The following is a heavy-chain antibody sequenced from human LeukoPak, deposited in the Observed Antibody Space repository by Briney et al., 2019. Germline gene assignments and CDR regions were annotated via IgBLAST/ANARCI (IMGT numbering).Heavy chain of an antibody. CDR1: GYSISSGYY. CDR2: IYHSGRT. D-gene: IGHD7-27*01. Sequence: PSETLSLTCAVSGYSISSGYYWGWIRQPLGKGLEWIGSIYHSGRTYYNPSLKSRVTISVDTSKNQFSLKLSSVTAADTAVYYCARPRPNEKLGIVTGYFDLWGRGTLVTVSS. J-gene: IGHJ2*01. CDR3: ARPRPNEKLGIVTGYFDL. V-gene: IGHV4-38-2*01.